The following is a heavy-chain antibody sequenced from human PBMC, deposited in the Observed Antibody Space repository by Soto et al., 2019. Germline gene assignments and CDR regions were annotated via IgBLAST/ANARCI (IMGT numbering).Heavy chain of an antibody. J-gene: IGHJ4*02. CDR2: IYYSGST. Sequence: SETLSLTCTVSGGSVSSGSYYWSWIRQPPGKGLEWIGYIYYSGSTNYNPSLKSRVTISVDTSKNQFSLKLSSVTAADTAVYYCARRYCSSTSCTHDYWGQGTLVTVSS. D-gene: IGHD2-2*01. V-gene: IGHV4-61*01. CDR3: ARRYCSSTSCTHDY. CDR1: GGSVSSGSYY.